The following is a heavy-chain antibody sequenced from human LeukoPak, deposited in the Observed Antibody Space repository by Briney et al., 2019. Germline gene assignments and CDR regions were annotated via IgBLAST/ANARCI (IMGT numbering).Heavy chain of an antibody. V-gene: IGHV4-39*07. CDR1: GGSISSSSYY. Sequence: PSETLSLTCTVSGGSISSSSYYWGWIRQPPGKGLERIGSIYYSGSTYYNPSLKSRVTISVDTSKNQFSLKLSSVTAADTAVYYCARSAGSGPDAFDIWGQGTMVTVSS. CDR2: IYYSGST. J-gene: IGHJ3*02. CDR3: ARSAGSGPDAFDI.